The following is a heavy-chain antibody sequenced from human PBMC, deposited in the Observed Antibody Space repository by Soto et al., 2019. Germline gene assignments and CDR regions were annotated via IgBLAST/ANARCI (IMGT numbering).Heavy chain of an antibody. CDR3: ASSSPDEYSSSSQDFQH. J-gene: IGHJ1*01. D-gene: IGHD6-6*01. CDR1: GYTFTSYG. CDR2: ISAYNGNT. V-gene: IGHV1-18*01. Sequence: ASVKVSCKASGYTFTSYGISWVRQAPGQGLEWMGWISAYNGNTNYAQKLQGRVTMTTDTSTSTAYMELRSLRSDDTAVYYCASSSPDEYSSSSQDFQHWGQGTLVTVSS.